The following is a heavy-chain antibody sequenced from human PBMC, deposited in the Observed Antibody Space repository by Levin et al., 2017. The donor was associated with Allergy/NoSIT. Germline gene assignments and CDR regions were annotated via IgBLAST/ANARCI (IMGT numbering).Heavy chain of an antibody. CDR3: ARITMVRGVIGSWFDP. CDR1: GYSFTSYW. CDR2: IYPGDSDT. V-gene: IGHV5-51*01. Sequence: GESLKISCKGSGYSFTSYWIGWVRQMPGKGLEWMGIIYPGDSDTRYSPSFQGQVTISADKSISTAYLQWSSLKASDTAMYYCARITMVRGVIGSWFDPWGQGTLVTVSS. J-gene: IGHJ5*02. D-gene: IGHD3-10*01.